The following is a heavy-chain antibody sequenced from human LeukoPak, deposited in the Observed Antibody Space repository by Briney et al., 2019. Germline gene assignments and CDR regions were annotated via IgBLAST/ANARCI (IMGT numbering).Heavy chain of an antibody. CDR1: GFTFSSYW. D-gene: IGHD5-18*01. V-gene: IGHV3-7*03. CDR3: ARDTWIQLWLPRFDYGMDV. CDR2: IKQDGSEK. J-gene: IGHJ6*02. Sequence: GGSLRLSCAASGFTFSSYWMSWVRRAPGKGLEWVANIKQDGSEKYYVDSVKGRFTISRDNAKNSLYLQMNSLRAEDTAVYYCARDTWIQLWLPRFDYGMDVWGQGTTVTVSS.